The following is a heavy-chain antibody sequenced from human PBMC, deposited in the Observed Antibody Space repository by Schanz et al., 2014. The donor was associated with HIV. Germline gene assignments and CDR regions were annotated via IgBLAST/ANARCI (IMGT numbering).Heavy chain of an antibody. V-gene: IGHV3-30*18. CDR3: AKSHKHDSSDYYRFYYFGMDV. CDR2: MSYDGIRK. CDR1: GFTFSSHW. D-gene: IGHD6-19*01. J-gene: IGHJ6*02. Sequence: VQLVESGGGLVQPGGSLRLSCAASGFTFSSHWMHWVRQAPGKGLEWVAVMSYDGIRKNYADSVKGRFTISRDNSKNTLNLQMKSLRAEDTAVYYCAKSHKHDSSDYYRFYYFGMDVWGQGTTVTVSS.